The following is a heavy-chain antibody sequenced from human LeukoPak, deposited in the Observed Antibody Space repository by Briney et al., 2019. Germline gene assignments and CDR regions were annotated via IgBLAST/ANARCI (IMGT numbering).Heavy chain of an antibody. CDR3: ARPPRYCSSTSCYDDWYLDL. CDR2: IIPIFGTA. J-gene: IGHJ2*01. D-gene: IGHD2-2*01. CDR1: GGTFSSYA. Sequence: SVKVSCKASGGTFSSYAISWVRQAPGQGLEWMGGIIPIFGTANYAQKLQGRVTITADKSTSTAYMELSSLRSADTAVYYCARPPRYCSSTSCYDDWYLDLWGRGTLVTVSS. V-gene: IGHV1-69*06.